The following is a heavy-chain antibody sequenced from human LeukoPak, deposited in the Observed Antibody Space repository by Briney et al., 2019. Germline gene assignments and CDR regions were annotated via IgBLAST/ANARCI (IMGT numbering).Heavy chain of an antibody. CDR3: ARGLLFSWFDP. D-gene: IGHD2-21*02. J-gene: IGHJ5*02. CDR1: GGSISSGGYY. CDR2: IYYSEST. Sequence: SQTLSLTCTVSGGSISSGGYYWSWIRQHPGKGLERIGYIYYSESTYYNPSLKSRVTISVDTSKSQFSLKLSSVTAADTAVYYCARGLLFSWFDPWGQGTLVTVSS. V-gene: IGHV4-31*03.